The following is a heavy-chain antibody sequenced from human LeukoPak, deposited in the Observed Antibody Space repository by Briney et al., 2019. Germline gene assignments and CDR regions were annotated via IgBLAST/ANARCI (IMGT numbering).Heavy chain of an antibody. V-gene: IGHV3-7*01. CDR2: IKQDGSEK. Sequence: GGSLRLSCAASGFTFSSYWVTWVRQAPGKGLEWVANIKQDGSEKYYVDSVKGRFTISRDNTKNSLYLQMNSLRAEDTAVYYCARYSYSHGYFDYWAREPWSPSPQ. J-gene: IGHJ4*02. D-gene: IGHD5-18*01. CDR3: ARYSYSHGYFDY. CDR1: GFTFSSYW.